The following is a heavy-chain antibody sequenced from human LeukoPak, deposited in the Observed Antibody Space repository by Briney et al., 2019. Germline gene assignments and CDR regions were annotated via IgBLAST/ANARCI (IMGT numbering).Heavy chain of an antibody. D-gene: IGHD2-2*01. V-gene: IGHV4-30-2*01. Sequence: SETLSLTCAVSGGSFSSGGFSWSWIRQPPGKGLEWIGYMFHNGSTHYSPSLQRRVTISVDRFKNQFSLRLRSVTAADTAVYYCGRETLGYCSGTTCSLGMDVWGQGTTATVSS. CDR3: GRETLGYCSGTTCSLGMDV. CDR1: GGSFSSGGFS. J-gene: IGHJ6*02. CDR2: MFHNGST.